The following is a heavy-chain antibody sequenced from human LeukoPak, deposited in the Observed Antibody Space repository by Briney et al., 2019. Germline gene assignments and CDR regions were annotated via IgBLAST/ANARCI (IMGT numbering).Heavy chain of an antibody. Sequence: SETLSLTCTVSGGSISSYYWSWIRQPPGKGLEWVWYIYYSGGTNYNPSHKSRTTRSVYTSQNQIPLKLSSVTAADTAVYYCARVGRYGYNLEYFDYWGQGSLVTVSS. CDR2: IYYSGGT. J-gene: IGHJ4*02. CDR1: GGSISSYY. CDR3: ARVGRYGYNLEYFDY. D-gene: IGHD5-24*01. V-gene: IGHV4-59*01.